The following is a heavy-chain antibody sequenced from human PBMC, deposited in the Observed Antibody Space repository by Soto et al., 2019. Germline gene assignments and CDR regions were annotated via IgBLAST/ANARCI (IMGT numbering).Heavy chain of an antibody. V-gene: IGHV1-3*01. D-gene: IGHD2-15*01. Sequence: ASVKVSCKASGYTFTSYAMHWVRQAPGQRLEWMGWINAGNGNTKYSQKFQGRVTITRDTSASTAYMELSSLRSEDTAVYYCAGPLYCSGGSCYSGSPFAIWAQGTMVTVSS. J-gene: IGHJ3*02. CDR3: AGPLYCSGGSCYSGSPFAI. CDR2: INAGNGNT. CDR1: GYTFTSYA.